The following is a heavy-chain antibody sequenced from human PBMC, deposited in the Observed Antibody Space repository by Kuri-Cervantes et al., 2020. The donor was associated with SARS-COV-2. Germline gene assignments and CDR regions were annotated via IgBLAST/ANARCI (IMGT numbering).Heavy chain of an antibody. V-gene: IGHV4-39*01. Sequence: GSLRLSCTVSGGSISSGDYYWSWIRQPPGKGLEWIGGIYYSGSTYYNPSLKSRVTISVDTSKNQFSLKLSSVTAADTAVYYCASGYITGTTVAYDPWGQGTLVTVSS. D-gene: IGHD1-7*01. CDR2: IYYSGST. CDR1: GGSISSGDYY. J-gene: IGHJ5*02. CDR3: ASGYITGTTVAYDP.